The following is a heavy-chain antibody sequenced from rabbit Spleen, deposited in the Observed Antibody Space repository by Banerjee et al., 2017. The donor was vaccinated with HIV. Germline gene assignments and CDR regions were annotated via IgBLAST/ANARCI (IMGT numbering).Heavy chain of an antibody. CDR1: GVSFSSSSY. D-gene: IGHD1-1*01. J-gene: IGHJ6*01. CDR3: ARDTSSSFSSYGMDL. CDR2: IEADGSGFS. Sequence: QEQLVESGGDLVKPGASLTLTCTASGVSFSSSSYMCWVRQAPGKGLEWIACIEADGSGFSYFATWAKGRFTISETSSTTVTLQVTRLTAADTATYFCARDTSSSFSSYGMDLWGPGTLVTVS. V-gene: IGHV1S45*01.